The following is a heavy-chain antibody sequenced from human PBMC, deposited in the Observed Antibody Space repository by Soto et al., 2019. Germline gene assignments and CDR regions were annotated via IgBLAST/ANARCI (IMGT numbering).Heavy chain of an antibody. CDR2: IKPNSGGT. CDR3: ARDGSPTNYDILTGYYLSFDY. J-gene: IGHJ4*02. V-gene: IGHV1-2*04. D-gene: IGHD3-9*01. CDR1: GYTFTSYA. Sequence: ASVKVSCKASGYTFTSYAMHWVRQAPGQGLERMGWIKPNSGGTNYAQKFQGWVTTTRDTSISTAYMELSRLRSDDTAVYYCARDGSPTNYDILTGYYLSFDYWGQGTLVTVSS.